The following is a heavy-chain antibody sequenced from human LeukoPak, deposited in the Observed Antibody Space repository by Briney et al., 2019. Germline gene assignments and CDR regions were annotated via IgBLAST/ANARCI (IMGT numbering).Heavy chain of an antibody. Sequence: ASVKVSCKASGYTFTSYYMHWVRQAPGQGLEWMGIINPSGGSTSYAQKFQGRVTMTRDTSTSTVYMELSSLRSEDTAVYYCARDPAGSSSWYSDYYYYGMDVWGQGTTVTVSS. J-gene: IGHJ6*02. D-gene: IGHD6-13*01. CDR2: INPSGGST. V-gene: IGHV1-46*01. CDR1: GYTFTSYY. CDR3: ARDPAGSSSWYSDYYYYGMDV.